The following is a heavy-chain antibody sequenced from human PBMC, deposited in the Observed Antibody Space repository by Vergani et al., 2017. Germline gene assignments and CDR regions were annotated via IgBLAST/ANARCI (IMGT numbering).Heavy chain of an antibody. CDR2: INPNSGGT. V-gene: IGHV1-2*02. D-gene: IGHD3-22*01. CDR1: GYTFTGYY. J-gene: IGHJ4*02. Sequence: QVQLVQSGAEVKKPGASVKVSCKASGYTFTGYYMHWVRQAPGQGLEWMGWINPNSGGTNYAQKFQGRVTMTRDTSNSTAYMELSSLRSEDTAVYYCTRGWYYDSIAYWAYWGQGTLVTVSS. CDR3: TRGWYYDSIAYWAY.